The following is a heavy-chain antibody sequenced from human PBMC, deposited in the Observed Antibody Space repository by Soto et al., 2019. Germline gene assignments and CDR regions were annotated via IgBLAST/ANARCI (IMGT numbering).Heavy chain of an antibody. V-gene: IGHV1-69*06. CDR2: IIPIFPTP. CDR3: AKGGDITMIVVVLHSGEADYYGMDV. CDR1: GGTFRTAA. J-gene: IGHJ6*02. D-gene: IGHD3-22*01. Sequence: SVKVSCKASGGTFRTAAFSWVRQAPGQGLEWMGGIIPIFPTPDYAQKFQGRVTITADNSKNTLYLQMNSLRAEDTAVYYCAKGGDITMIVVVLHSGEADYYGMDVWGQGTTVTAP.